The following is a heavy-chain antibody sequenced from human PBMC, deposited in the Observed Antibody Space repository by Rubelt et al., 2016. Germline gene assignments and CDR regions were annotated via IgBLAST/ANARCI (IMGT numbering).Heavy chain of an antibody. CDR3: ARDLVGVVITTHDAFDI. CDR1: GGTFSSYA. D-gene: IGHD3-22*01. Sequence: QVQLVQSGAEVKKPGSSVKVSCKASGGTFSSYAISWVRQAPGQGLEWMGGIIPIFGTANYAKKFQCRVTVTGDKSTSTAYMELSSLGSKDTAVYYCARDLVGVVITTHDAFDIWGQGTMVTVSS. CDR2: IIPIFGTA. J-gene: IGHJ3*02. V-gene: IGHV1-69*06.